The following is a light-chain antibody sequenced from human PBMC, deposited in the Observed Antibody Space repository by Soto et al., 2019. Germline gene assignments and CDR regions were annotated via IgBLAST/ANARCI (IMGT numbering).Light chain of an antibody. Sequence: EIVLTQSPATLSLPPGERATLSCRASQSVSNSLAWYQQKPGQAPRLLMSDVATRATGIPARFSGSGSGTVFTLTISSLGPEDFAVYYCQQRSNWPLITFGQGTRLEIK. J-gene: IGKJ5*01. CDR2: DVA. CDR1: QSVSNS. V-gene: IGKV3-11*01. CDR3: QQRSNWPLIT.